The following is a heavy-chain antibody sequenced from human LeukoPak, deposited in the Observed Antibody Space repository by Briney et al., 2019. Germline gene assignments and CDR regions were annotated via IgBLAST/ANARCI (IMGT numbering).Heavy chain of an antibody. D-gene: IGHD6-19*01. V-gene: IGHV4-59*08. Sequence: SETLSLTCSVSSGSMSSYYWIWIRQPPGKGLEWIGYIYYTGSTTYNPSFKSRVTISVDTSKNQFSLKLSSVTAADTAVYYCARRGSGWYGAFDIWGQGTMVTVSS. J-gene: IGHJ3*02. CDR2: IYYTGST. CDR1: SGSMSSYY. CDR3: ARRGSGWYGAFDI.